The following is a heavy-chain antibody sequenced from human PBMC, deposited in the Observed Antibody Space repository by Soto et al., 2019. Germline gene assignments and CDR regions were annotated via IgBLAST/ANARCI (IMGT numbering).Heavy chain of an antibody. CDR1: GGSISSYY. CDR3: ARHGSGSYLGGWFDP. J-gene: IGHJ5*02. V-gene: IGHV4-59*08. CDR2: IYYSGST. Sequence: QVQLQESGPGLVKPSETLSLTCTVSGGSISSYYWSWIRQPPGKGLEWIGYIYYSGSTNYNPSLKRRVTISVDTSKNQFSLKLSSVTAADTAVYYCARHGSGSYLGGWFDPWGQGTLVTVSS. D-gene: IGHD3-10*01.